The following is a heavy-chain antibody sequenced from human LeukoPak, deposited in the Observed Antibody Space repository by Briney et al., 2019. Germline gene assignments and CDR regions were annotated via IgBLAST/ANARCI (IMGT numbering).Heavy chain of an antibody. D-gene: IGHD1-26*01. V-gene: IGHV4-59*01. J-gene: IGHJ4*02. CDR3: ARAHPLGGATIGFDY. CDR1: DGSISSYY. CDR2: IYYSGST. Sequence: SETLSLTCTVSDGSISSYYWSWIRQPPGKGLEWIGYIYYSGSTNYNPSLKSRVTISVDTSKNQFSLKLSSVTAADTAVYYCARAHPLGGATIGFDYWGQGTLVTVSS.